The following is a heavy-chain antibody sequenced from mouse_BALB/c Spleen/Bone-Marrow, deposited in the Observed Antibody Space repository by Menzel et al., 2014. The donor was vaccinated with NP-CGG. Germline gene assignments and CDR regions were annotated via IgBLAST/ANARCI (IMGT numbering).Heavy chain of an antibody. V-gene: IGHV14-3*02. J-gene: IGHJ2*01. CDR2: IDPANGNT. CDR1: GFNIKDTY. CDR3: ARYDYGVYFDY. D-gene: IGHD2-4*01. Sequence: EVKLVESGAEVVKPGASVKLSCTASGFNIKDTYMHWVKLRPEQGLEWIGRIDPANGNTKYDPKFQGKTTITADTSSNTAYLQLSSLTSEDTAVYYCARYDYGVYFDYWGQGTTLTVSS.